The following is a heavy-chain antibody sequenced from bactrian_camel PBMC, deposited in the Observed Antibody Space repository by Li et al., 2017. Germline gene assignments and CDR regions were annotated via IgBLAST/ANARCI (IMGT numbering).Heavy chain of an antibody. CDR2: ISSDGSYK. CDR1: GFTFSSYW. Sequence: HVQLVESGGGSVQPGGSLRLSCLASGFTFSSYWMYWVRQAPGKGLEWVSTISSDGSYKYYADSMKGRFTISRDNAQNTVYLQMNSLKSEDTALYFCVTSPHASNNIRGYWGQGTQVTVS. J-gene: IGHJ4*01. D-gene: IGHD1*01. CDR3: VTSPHASNNIRGY. V-gene: IGHV3S6*01.